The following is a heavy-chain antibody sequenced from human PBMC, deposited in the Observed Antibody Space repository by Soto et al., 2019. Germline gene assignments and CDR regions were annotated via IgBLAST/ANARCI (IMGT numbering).Heavy chain of an antibody. D-gene: IGHD6-13*01. CDR1: GGFIRSSTYY. V-gene: IGHV4-39*01. J-gene: IGHJ4*02. CDR2: IYYSGST. Sequence: SETLSLTCTVSGGFIRSSTYYWGWIRQPPGKGLEWIGGIYYSGSTHYNPSLKSLVTMFVDTSTNQFSLKLNSVTAADTAVYYFTRHEGGAAADRPLDYWGQGTLVTVSS. CDR3: TRHEGGAAADRPLDY.